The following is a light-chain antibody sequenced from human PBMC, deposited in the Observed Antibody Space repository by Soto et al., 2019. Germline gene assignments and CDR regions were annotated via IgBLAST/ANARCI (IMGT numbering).Light chain of an antibody. CDR3: QQYGTSEII. V-gene: IGKV2-30*01. Sequence: DVVMTQSPLSLPVTLPHPSSISCVSSQSLVYSDGNTYLNWFQQKPGQAPRLLIYDTSSRASGIPDRFSGSGSGTDFTLTISRLETEDFAVFYCQQYGTSEIIFGQGTRLEI. CDR1: QSLVYSDGNTY. CDR2: DTS. J-gene: IGKJ5*01.